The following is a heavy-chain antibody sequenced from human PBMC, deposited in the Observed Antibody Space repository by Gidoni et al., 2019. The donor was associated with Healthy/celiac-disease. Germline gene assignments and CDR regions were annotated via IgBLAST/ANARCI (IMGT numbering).Heavy chain of an antibody. J-gene: IGHJ4*02. CDR3: AREIYYDSSGVFDY. Sequence: GYTFTSYAMHWVRQAPGQRLEWMGWINAGNGNTKYSQKFQGRVTITRDTSASTAYMELSSLRSEDTAVYYCAREIYYDSSGVFDYWGQGTLVTVSS. CDR2: INAGNGNT. V-gene: IGHV1-3*01. CDR1: GYTFTSYA. D-gene: IGHD3-22*01.